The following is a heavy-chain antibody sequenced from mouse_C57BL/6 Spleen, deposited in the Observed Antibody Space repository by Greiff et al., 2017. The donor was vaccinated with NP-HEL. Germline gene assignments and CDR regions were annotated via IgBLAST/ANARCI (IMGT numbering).Heavy chain of an antibody. Sequence: DVHLVESGGGLVKPGGSLKLSCAASGFTFSSYAMSWVRQTPEKRLEWVATISDGGSYTYYPDNVKGRFTISRDNAKNNLYLQMSHLKSEDTAMYYCARDRNYGSYWYFDVWGTGTTVTVSS. J-gene: IGHJ1*03. CDR2: ISDGGSYT. D-gene: IGHD1-1*01. CDR1: GFTFSSYA. V-gene: IGHV5-4*01. CDR3: ARDRNYGSYWYFDV.